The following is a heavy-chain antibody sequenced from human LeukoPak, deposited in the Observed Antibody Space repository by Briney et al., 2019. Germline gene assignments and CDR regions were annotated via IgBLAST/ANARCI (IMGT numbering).Heavy chain of an antibody. V-gene: IGHV4-59*08. CDR2: IYYSGST. D-gene: IGHD2-15*01. J-gene: IGHJ3*02. CDR3: ARHDYCSGGSCYWSPSPHAFDI. Sequence: RQPPGXXXXXXGXIYYSGSTNSNPSLKSRVTISVDTSKNQFSLKVRSVTAADKAGYYCARHDYCSGGSCYWSPSPHAFDIWGQGTMVTVSS.